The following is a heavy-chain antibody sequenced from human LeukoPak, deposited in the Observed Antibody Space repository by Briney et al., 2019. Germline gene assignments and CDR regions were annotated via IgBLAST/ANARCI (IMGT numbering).Heavy chain of an antibody. D-gene: IGHD3-22*01. CDR2: ISAYNGNT. V-gene: IGHV1-18*01. CDR3: ARVAKRSGMDYYDSSGPADY. CDR1: GYTFTSYG. Sequence: ASVKVSCKASGYTFTSYGISWVRQAPGQGLEWMGSISAYNGNTNYAQKLQGRVTMTTDTSTSTAYMELRSLRSDDTAVYYCARVAKRSGMDYYDSSGPADYWGQGTLVTVSS. J-gene: IGHJ4*02.